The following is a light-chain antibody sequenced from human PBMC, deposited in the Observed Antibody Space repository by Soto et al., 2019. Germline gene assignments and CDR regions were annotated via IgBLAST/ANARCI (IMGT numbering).Light chain of an antibody. CDR3: PSYDRSLSGSV. CDR2: RNS. J-gene: IGLJ3*02. CDR1: SSNIGAGYD. Sequence: QSVLTQPPSVSGAPGQRVTISCTGSSSNIGAGYDVHWYQQLPGTAPKLLIYRNSNRPSGVPDRFSGSKSGTSASLAITGLQPEDGADYYCPSYDRSLSGSVFGGGTKLTVL. V-gene: IGLV1-40*01.